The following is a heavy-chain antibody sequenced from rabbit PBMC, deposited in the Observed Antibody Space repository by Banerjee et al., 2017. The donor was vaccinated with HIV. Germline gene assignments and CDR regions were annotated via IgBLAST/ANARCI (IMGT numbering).Heavy chain of an antibody. J-gene: IGHJ4*01. CDR3: ARGSAAMTMVIAGFWGNL. CDR1: GVPTSGLQY. V-gene: IGHV1S45*01. CDR2: IAGSSSDFT. Sequence: QEQLVESGGGLVQPGGSLTLTCKASGVPTSGLQYHSGVGCPPLLGLEWISCIAGSSSDFTYSASWAKRRFTIPTTSSTTVTLQMTSVTAADPASYFCARGSAAMTMVIAGFWGNLWGQGGLVTAS. D-gene: IGHD2-1*01.